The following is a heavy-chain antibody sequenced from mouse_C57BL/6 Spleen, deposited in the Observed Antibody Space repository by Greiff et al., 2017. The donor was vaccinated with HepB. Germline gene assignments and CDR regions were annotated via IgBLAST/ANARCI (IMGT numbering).Heavy chain of an antibody. V-gene: IGHV7-3*01. CDR1: GFTFTDYY. Sequence: EVKLVESGGGLVQPGGSLSLSCAASGFTFTDYYMSWVLQPPGKALEWLGFIRNKANGYTTEYSASVKGRFTISRDNSQSILYLQMNALRAEDSATYYCARYRPYAMDYWGQGTSVTVSS. CDR3: ARYRPYAMDY. CDR2: IRNKANGYTT. J-gene: IGHJ4*01.